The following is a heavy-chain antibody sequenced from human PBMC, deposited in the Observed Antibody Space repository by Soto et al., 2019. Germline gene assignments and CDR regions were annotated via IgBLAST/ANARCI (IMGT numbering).Heavy chain of an antibody. V-gene: IGHV1-3*01. Sequence: ASVKVSCKASGYTFTSYAMHWVRQAPGQRLEWMGWINAGNGNTKYSQKFQGRVTITRDTSASTAYMELSSLRSEDTAVYYCARDEIVLMAYARERTRPGEIGDYYYYGMDVWGQGTTVTVSS. D-gene: IGHD2-8*01. CDR3: ARDEIVLMAYARERTRPGEIGDYYYYGMDV. CDR1: GYTFTSYA. J-gene: IGHJ6*02. CDR2: INAGNGNT.